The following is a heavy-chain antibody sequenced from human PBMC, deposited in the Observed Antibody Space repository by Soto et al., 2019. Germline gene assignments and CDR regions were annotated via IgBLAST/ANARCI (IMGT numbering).Heavy chain of an antibody. Sequence: GASVKVSCKASGYTFTSYGISWVRQAPGQGLEWMGWISAYNGNTNYAQKLQGRVTMTTDTSTSTAYMELRSLRSDDTAVYYCARDNCSGGSCYSDARMDVWGQGTTVTVSS. CDR3: ARDNCSGGSCYSDARMDV. D-gene: IGHD2-15*01. V-gene: IGHV1-18*04. CDR1: GYTFTSYG. CDR2: ISAYNGNT. J-gene: IGHJ6*02.